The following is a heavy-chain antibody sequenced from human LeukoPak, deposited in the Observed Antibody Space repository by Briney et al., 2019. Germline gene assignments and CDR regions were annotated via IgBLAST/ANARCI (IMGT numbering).Heavy chain of an antibody. CDR3: ARGGFPFEY. CDR2: LNSDGTST. CDR1: GFTLSDYW. D-gene: IGHD3-16*01. V-gene: IGHV3-74*03. Sequence: GGSLRLSCAASGFTLSDYWMHWVRQAPGKGLVWVSRLNSDGTSTAYADSVKGRFTISRDKTKNTLYLQMNTLRVEDTAVYYCARGGFPFEYWGQGTLVTVSS. J-gene: IGHJ4*02.